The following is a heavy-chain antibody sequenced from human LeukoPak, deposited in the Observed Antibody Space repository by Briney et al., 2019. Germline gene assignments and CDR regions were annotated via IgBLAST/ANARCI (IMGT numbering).Heavy chain of an antibody. J-gene: IGHJ4*02. CDR3: ARANFLYCSSTTCLFDY. CDR1: GYTFTDYY. D-gene: IGHD2-2*01. V-gene: IGHV1-2*02. CDR2: INPNDGDT. Sequence: TSVNVSCKSSGYTFTDYYMHWVRQAPGQGFEWMGWINPNDGDTNYAQKFQGRVTMTRDTSISTAHMEVSRLRSDDTAVYYCARANFLYCSSTTCLFDYWGQGTLVTVSS.